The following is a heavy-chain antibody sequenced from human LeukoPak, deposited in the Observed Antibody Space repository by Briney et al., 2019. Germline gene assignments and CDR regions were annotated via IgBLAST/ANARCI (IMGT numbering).Heavy chain of an antibody. J-gene: IGHJ4*02. Sequence: GGSLRLSCAACGFTFKSYAMTWVRQAPGKGLEWVSTISSSGGGTLYADSVKGRFTISRDNSKNTLYLQMNSLTVEDTAVYYCAKVMIAFNAFDYWGQGTLVTVSS. V-gene: IGHV3-23*01. D-gene: IGHD3-22*01. CDR3: AKVMIAFNAFDY. CDR2: ISSSGGGT. CDR1: GFTFKSYA.